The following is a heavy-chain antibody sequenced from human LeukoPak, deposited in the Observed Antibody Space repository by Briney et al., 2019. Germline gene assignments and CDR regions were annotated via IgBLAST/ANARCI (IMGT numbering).Heavy chain of an antibody. CDR1: GGSISSGDYY. D-gene: IGHD3-22*01. Sequence: PSETLSLTCTVSGGSISSGDYYWSWIRQPPGKGLEWIGYIYYSGSTYYNPSLKSRVTISVDTSKNQFSLKLSSVTAADTAVYYCARVREYDDSSGHGPLDYWGQGTLVTVSS. J-gene: IGHJ4*02. V-gene: IGHV4-30-4*01. CDR3: ARVREYDDSSGHGPLDY. CDR2: IYYSGST.